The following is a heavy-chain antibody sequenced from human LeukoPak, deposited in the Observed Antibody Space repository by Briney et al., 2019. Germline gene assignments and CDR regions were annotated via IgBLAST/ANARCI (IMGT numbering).Heavy chain of an antibody. CDR2: IRYDGSNK. CDR3: AKGGDRQWILEY. V-gene: IGHV3-30*02. CDR1: GFTFSSYG. J-gene: IGHJ4*02. D-gene: IGHD5-18*01. Sequence: GGSLRLSCAASGFTFSSYGMHWVRQAPGKGLEWVAFIRYDGSNKYYADSVKGRFTISRDNSKNTLYLQMNSLRAEDTAVYYCAKGGDRQWILEYWGQGTLVTVSS.